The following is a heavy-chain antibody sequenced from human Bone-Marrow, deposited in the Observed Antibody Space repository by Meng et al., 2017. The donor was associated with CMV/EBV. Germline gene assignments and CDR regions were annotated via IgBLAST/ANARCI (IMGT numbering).Heavy chain of an antibody. D-gene: IGHD2-2*02. CDR3: AKDIRGYFDY. Sequence: EGRVLGSGGGFVQAGASLRPSCAASGFTFSSDAMSWVRQAPGKGLEWVSAISGSGGSTYYADSVKGRFTISRDNSENSLYLQMNSLRAEDTALYYCAKDIRGYFDYWGQGTLVTVSS. CDR2: ISGSGGST. J-gene: IGHJ4*02. CDR1: GFTFSSDA. V-gene: IGHV3-23*01.